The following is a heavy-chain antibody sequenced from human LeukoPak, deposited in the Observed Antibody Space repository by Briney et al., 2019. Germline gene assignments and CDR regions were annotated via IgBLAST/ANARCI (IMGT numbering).Heavy chain of an antibody. CDR2: IYYSGST. CDR3: ARARGARITMIVVVDYFDY. Sequence: SETLSLTCTVSGGSISSYYWSWIRQPPGKELEWIGYIYYSGSTNYNPSLKSRVTISVDTSKNQFSLNLSSVTAADTAVYYCARARGARITMIVVVDYFDYWGQGTLVAVSS. J-gene: IGHJ4*02. V-gene: IGHV4-59*01. D-gene: IGHD3-22*01. CDR1: GGSISSYY.